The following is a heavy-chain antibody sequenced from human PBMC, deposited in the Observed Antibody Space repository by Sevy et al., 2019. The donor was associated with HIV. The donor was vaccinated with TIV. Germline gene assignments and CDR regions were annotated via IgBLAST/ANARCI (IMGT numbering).Heavy chain of an antibody. CDR3: AIEHLGSFDY. V-gene: IGHV4-39*02. CDR1: GGSINSSDYY. CDR2: IYYSGNT. Sequence: SETLSLTCTVSGGSINSSDYYWGWIRQPPGKGLEWIGSIYYSGNTYYNPSLKSRVTISVDTSKNQFSLKLSSVAAADTAGYYCAIEHLGSFDYWGQGTLVTVSS. D-gene: IGHD7-27*01. J-gene: IGHJ4*02.